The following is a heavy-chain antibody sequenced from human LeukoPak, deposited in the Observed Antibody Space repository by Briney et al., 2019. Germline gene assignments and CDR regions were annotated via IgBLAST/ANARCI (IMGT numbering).Heavy chain of an antibody. Sequence: GGSLRPSCAASGFTFSSYAMHWVRQAPGKGLEWVAVISYDGSNKYYADSVKGRFTISRDNSKNTLYLQMNSLRAEDTAVYYCARDATMIVVVRYFDYWGQGTLVTVSS. CDR1: GFTFSSYA. CDR2: ISYDGSNK. CDR3: ARDATMIVVVRYFDY. J-gene: IGHJ4*02. D-gene: IGHD3-22*01. V-gene: IGHV3-30-3*01.